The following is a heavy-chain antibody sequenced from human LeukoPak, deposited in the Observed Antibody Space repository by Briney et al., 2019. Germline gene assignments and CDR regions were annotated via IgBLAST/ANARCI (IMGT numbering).Heavy chain of an antibody. J-gene: IGHJ4*02. Sequence: GGSLRLSCAASGFTFSSYAMSWVRQAPGKGLEWVSAISGSGGSTYYADSVKGRFTISRDNSKNTLYLQMNSLRAEDTAVYCCAKDGYSSSWYGPSNFDYWGQGTLVTVSS. CDR3: AKDGYSSSWYGPSNFDY. CDR1: GFTFSSYA. CDR2: ISGSGGST. D-gene: IGHD6-13*01. V-gene: IGHV3-23*01.